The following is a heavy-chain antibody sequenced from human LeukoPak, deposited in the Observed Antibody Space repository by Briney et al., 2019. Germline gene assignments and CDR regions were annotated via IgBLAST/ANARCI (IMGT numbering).Heavy chain of an antibody. J-gene: IGHJ4*02. CDR3: ARGGLRLVRGREVDY. CDR1: GFTFTSYW. CDR2: INYDGSST. Sequence: GGSVRLSCAASGFTFTSYWIHWVRQAPGKGLVWVSHINYDGSSTTYADSVRGRFTISRDNSKNTLYLQMNSLRAEDTAVYYCARGGLRLVRGREVDYWGQGTLVTVSS. V-gene: IGHV3-74*01. D-gene: IGHD6-19*01.